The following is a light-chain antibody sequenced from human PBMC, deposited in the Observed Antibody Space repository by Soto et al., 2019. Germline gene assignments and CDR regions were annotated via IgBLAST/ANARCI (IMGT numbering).Light chain of an antibody. CDR1: QSVSNN. V-gene: IGKV3-15*01. CDR3: QQRSYLFT. J-gene: IGKJ4*01. Sequence: EIVMTQSPATLSVSPGERATLSCRASQSVSNNLAWYQQKPGQAPRLLIYGASTRATGIPARFSGSGSGTEFTLTISSLQSEDFAVYYCQQRSYLFTFGGGTKVEIK. CDR2: GAS.